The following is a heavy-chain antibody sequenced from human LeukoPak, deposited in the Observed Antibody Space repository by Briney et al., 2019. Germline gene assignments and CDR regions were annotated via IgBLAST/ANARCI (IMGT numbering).Heavy chain of an antibody. V-gene: IGHV3-21*04. D-gene: IGHD2-2*01. CDR3: AKEYASVDY. CDR1: GFTFSDYT. CDR2: ISSGGTYK. J-gene: IGHJ4*02. Sequence: PGGSLRLSCAASGFTFSDYTMNWVRQAPGKGLEWVSSISSGGTYKYYADSVKGRFTISRDNAKNSLYLQMNSLRAEDTALYYCAKEYASVDYWGQGTLVTVSS.